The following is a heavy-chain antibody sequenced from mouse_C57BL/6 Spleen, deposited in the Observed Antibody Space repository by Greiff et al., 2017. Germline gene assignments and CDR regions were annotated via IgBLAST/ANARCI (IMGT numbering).Heavy chain of an antibody. J-gene: IGHJ1*03. CDR2: ISYDGSN. Sequence: EVQLQESGPGLVKPSQSLSLTCSVTDYSITSGYYWNWIRQFPGNKLEWMGYISYDGSNNYNPSLKNRISITRDTSKNQFFLKLNSVTTEDTATYYCARGGNWYFDVWGTGTTVTVSS. V-gene: IGHV3-6*01. CDR3: ARGGNWYFDV. CDR1: DYSITSGYY. D-gene: IGHD1-1*01.